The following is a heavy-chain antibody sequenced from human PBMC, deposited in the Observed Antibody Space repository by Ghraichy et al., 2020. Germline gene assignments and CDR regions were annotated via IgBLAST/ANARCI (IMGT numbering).Heavy chain of an antibody. CDR2: IYYSGST. D-gene: IGHD4-17*01. CDR3: ARDSPLSNDYGVDY. J-gene: IGHJ4*02. CDR1: GDSISSGGYY. Sequence: SETLSLTCTASGDSISSGGYYWSWIRQHPGNGLEWIGYIYYSGSTYYNPSLKSRVTISVDTSKNQFSLKLSSVTAADTAVYYCARDSPLSNDYGVDYWGQGTLVTVSS. V-gene: IGHV4-31*03.